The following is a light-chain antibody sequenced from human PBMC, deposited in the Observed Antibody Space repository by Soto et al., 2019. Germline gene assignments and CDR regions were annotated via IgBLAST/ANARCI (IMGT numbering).Light chain of an antibody. J-gene: IGLJ3*02. Sequence: QSALTQPASVSGSPGQSITISCTGTSSDGGSYNLVSWYQQHPGKAPKVMIYEGSKRPSGVSNRFSGSKSGNTASLTISGLQAEDEADYYCCSYAGSSTLVFGGGTKLTVL. CDR1: SSDGGSYNL. V-gene: IGLV2-23*01. CDR2: EGS. CDR3: CSYAGSSTLV.